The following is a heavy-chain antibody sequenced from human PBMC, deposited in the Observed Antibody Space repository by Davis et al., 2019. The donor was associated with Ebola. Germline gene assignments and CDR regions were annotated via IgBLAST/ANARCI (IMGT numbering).Heavy chain of an antibody. CDR3: ARGGAYSSSVYYYYYGMDV. V-gene: IGHV1-46*01. Sequence: ASVKVSCKASGGTFSSYAISWVRQAPGQGLEWMGIINPSGGSTSYAQKFQGRVTMTRDTSTSTVYMELSSLRSEDTAVYYCARGGAYSSSVYYYYYGMDVWGQGTTVTVSS. D-gene: IGHD6-13*01. J-gene: IGHJ6*02. CDR2: INPSGGST. CDR1: GGTFSSYA.